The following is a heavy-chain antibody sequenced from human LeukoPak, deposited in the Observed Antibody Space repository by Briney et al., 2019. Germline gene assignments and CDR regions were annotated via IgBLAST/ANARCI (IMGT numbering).Heavy chain of an antibody. J-gene: IGHJ4*02. V-gene: IGHV3-15*01. Sequence: PGGSLRLSCAASGFTFTYAWMSWVRQAPGKGLEWVGRIKSKTDGGTADYAAPVKGRFTISRDDSKNTLYLHMNSLKTEDTAVYYYTKYYYDSSGYLYYFDYWGQGTLVTVSS. D-gene: IGHD3-22*01. CDR2: IKSKTDGGTA. CDR1: GFTFTYAW. CDR3: TKYYYDSSGYLYYFDY.